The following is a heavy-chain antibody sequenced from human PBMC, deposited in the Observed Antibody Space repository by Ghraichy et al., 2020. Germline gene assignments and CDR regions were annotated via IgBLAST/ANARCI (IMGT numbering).Heavy chain of an antibody. D-gene: IGHD1-26*01. J-gene: IGHJ4*02. CDR1: GGSISSYY. V-gene: IGHV4-59*01. Sequence: SETLSLTWTVSGGSISSYYWSWIRQPPGKGLEWIGYIYYSGSTNYNPSLKSRVTISVDTSKNQFSLKLSSVTAADTAVYYCARVWGELLPYYFDYWGQGTLVTVSS. CDR2: IYYSGST. CDR3: ARVWGELLPYYFDY.